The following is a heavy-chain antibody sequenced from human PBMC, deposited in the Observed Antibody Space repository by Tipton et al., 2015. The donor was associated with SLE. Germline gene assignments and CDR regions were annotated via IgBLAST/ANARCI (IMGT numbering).Heavy chain of an antibody. V-gene: IGHV3-48*01. CDR2: ISGSSTTI. J-gene: IGHJ4*02. D-gene: IGHD6-13*01. CDR3: ARDRAAPGDFDY. Sequence: SLRLSCAASGFTFTSYSMNWVRQAPGKGLEWVSYISGSSTTIYYADSVKGRFTISRDNAKNPLYLQMNSLRAEDTAVYYCARDRAAPGDFDYWGQGTLVTVSS. CDR1: GFTFTSYS.